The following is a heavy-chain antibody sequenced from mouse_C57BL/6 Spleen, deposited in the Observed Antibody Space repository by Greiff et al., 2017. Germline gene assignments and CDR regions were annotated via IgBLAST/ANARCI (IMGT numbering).Heavy chain of an antibody. CDR1: GYTFTSYW. D-gene: IGHD1-1*01. J-gene: IGHJ1*03. Sequence: QVQLQQPGAELVKPGASVKLSCKASGYTFTSYWMQWVKQRPGQGLEWIGEIDPSDSYTNYNQKFKGKATLTVDPSASTAYMQLSSLTSEDSAVYYCAGGYGSSYGYFDVWGTGTTVTVSS. CDR2: IDPSDSYT. CDR3: AGGYGSSYGYFDV. V-gene: IGHV1-50*01.